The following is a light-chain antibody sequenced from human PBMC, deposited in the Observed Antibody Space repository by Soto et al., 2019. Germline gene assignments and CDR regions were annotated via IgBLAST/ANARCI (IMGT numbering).Light chain of an antibody. CDR3: CSYAGSYTWL. Sequence: QSALTQPRTVSGSPGQSVTISCTGTNSDVGDYNYVSWYQQHPGKAPKLIIYDVSKRPSGVPDRFSGSKSGNTASLTISGLQAEDEADYYCCSYAGSYTWLFGGGTKVTVL. V-gene: IGLV2-11*01. CDR1: NSDVGDYNY. CDR2: DVS. J-gene: IGLJ2*01.